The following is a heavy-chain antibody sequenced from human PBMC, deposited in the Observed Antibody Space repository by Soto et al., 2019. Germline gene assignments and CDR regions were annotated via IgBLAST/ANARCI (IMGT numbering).Heavy chain of an antibody. V-gene: IGHV2-5*02. CDR2: IYWDDDK. CDR3: VRAPPVTTGGDY. CDR1: GFSLSTTGVG. Sequence: QITLKESGPTLVKPRQTLTLTCTFSGFSLSTTGVGVGWTRQPPGKALDWLALIYWDDDKRYSPSLKSRLTHTKDTSKNQVVLTKSHMDPIDTATYYCVRAPPVTTGGDYWGQGTLVTVSS. D-gene: IGHD4-17*01. J-gene: IGHJ4*02.